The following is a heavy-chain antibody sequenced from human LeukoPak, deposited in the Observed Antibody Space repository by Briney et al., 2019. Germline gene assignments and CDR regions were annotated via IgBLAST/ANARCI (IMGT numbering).Heavy chain of an antibody. CDR3: ARGSVVPAARVDY. D-gene: IGHD2-2*01. CDR2: ISYDGSNK. CDR1: GFTFSSYA. V-gene: IGHV3-30-3*01. J-gene: IGHJ4*02. Sequence: GGSLRLSCAASGFTFSSYAMHWVRQAPGKGLEWVAVISYDGSNKYYADSVKGRFTISRDNSKNTLYLQVNSLRAEDTAVYYCARGSVVPAARVDYWGQGTLVTVSS.